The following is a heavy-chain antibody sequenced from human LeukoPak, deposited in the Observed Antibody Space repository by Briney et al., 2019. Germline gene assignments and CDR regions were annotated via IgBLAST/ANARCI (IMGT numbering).Heavy chain of an antibody. CDR2: IKTKTDGGTI. V-gene: IGHV3-15*01. CDR1: GFTLTNAC. J-gene: IGHJ4*02. D-gene: IGHD3-22*01. CDR3: TTSYYDSSGYRA. Sequence: GGSLSLSCAASGFTLTNACMSWVRQAPGKGLEWVGRIKTKTDGGTIDYAAPVKGRFTISRDDSKNTVYLQMNSLKTEDTAVYYCTTSYYDSSGYRAWGQGTLVTVSS.